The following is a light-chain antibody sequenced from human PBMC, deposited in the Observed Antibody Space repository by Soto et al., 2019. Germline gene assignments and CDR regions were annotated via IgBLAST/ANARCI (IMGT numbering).Light chain of an antibody. J-gene: IGLJ2*01. CDR2: EVR. CDR3: SSYTGTNNFVL. V-gene: IGLV2-8*01. CDR1: NTDIGGHKY. Sequence: QSALTQPPSASGSPGQSVTISCTGSNTDIGGHKYVSWYQHHPGKAPKLIIYEVRERPSGVPDRFSGSKSGNAASLTVSGIQADDEATYYCSSYTGTNNFVLFGGGTKLTVL.